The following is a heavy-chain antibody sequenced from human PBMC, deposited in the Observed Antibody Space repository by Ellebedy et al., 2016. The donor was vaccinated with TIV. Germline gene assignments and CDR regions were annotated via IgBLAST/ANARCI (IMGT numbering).Heavy chain of an antibody. Sequence: GESLKISXAASGFTFSSYWMSWVRQAPGKGLEWVANIKQDGSEKYYVDSVKGRFTISRDNAKNSLYLQMNSLRAEDTAVYYCARAPTVTTNYYYGMDVWGQGTTVTVSS. J-gene: IGHJ6*02. CDR2: IKQDGSEK. CDR1: GFTFSSYW. D-gene: IGHD4-11*01. V-gene: IGHV3-7*03. CDR3: ARAPTVTTNYYYGMDV.